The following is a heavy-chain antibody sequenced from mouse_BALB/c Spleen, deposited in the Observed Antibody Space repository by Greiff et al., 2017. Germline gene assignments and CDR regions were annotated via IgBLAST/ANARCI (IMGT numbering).Heavy chain of an antibody. J-gene: IGHJ4*01. CDR1: GFTFSSYA. CDR2: ISSGGSYT. CDR3: ARHYYGSSGDYYAMDY. D-gene: IGHD1-1*01. V-gene: IGHV5-9-4*01. Sequence: EVHLVESGGGLVKPGGSLKLSCAASGFTFSSYAMSWVRQSPEKRLEWVAEISSGGSYTYYPDTVTGRFTISRDNAKNTLYLEMSSLRSEDTAMYYCARHYYGSSGDYYAMDYWGQGTSVTVSS.